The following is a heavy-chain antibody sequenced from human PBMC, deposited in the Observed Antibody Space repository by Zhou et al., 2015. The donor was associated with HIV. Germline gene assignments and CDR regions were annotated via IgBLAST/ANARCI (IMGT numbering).Heavy chain of an antibody. CDR2: IIPIFGTA. Sequence: LVQSGTEVRKPGSSVKVSCKASGGTFSGSDISWVRQAPGQGLEWMGGIIPIFGTANYAQKFQGRVTITADKSTSTAYMELSSLRSEDTAVYYCARGLEGYCSSTSCLLQDPRTYYYYYGMDVWGQGTTVTVSS. V-gene: IGHV1-69*06. CDR1: GGTFSGSD. CDR3: ARGLEGYCSSTSCLLQDPRTYYYYYGMDV. J-gene: IGHJ6*02. D-gene: IGHD2-2*01.